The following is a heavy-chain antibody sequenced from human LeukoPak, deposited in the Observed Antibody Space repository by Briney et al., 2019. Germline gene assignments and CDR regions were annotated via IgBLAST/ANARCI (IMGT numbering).Heavy chain of an antibody. CDR3: ARDFRYSGYDRNHYYYYYYMDV. D-gene: IGHD5-12*01. J-gene: IGHJ6*03. CDR2: IYTSGST. CDR1: GGSISSGSYY. V-gene: IGHV4-61*02. Sequence: SETLSLTCTVSGGSISSGSYYWSWIRQPAGKGLEWIGRIYTSGSTNYNPSLKSRVTISVGTSKNQFSLKLSSVTAADTAVYYCARDFRYSGYDRNHYYYYYYMDVWGKGTTVTISS.